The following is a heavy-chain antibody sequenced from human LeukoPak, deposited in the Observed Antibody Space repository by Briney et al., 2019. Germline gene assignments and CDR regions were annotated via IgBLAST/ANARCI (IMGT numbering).Heavy chain of an antibody. J-gene: IGHJ5*02. CDR3: VRDPWDT. CDR2: IDNDGRRT. V-gene: IGHV3-74*01. Sequence: GGSLRLSCVASGFTSRNYWMNWVRQVPGEGLVWVSHIDNDGRRTFYADSVKGRFTISRDNARNTVYLQMNSLRVEDTAVYFCVRDPWDTWGQGTLVTISS. CDR1: GFTSRNYW.